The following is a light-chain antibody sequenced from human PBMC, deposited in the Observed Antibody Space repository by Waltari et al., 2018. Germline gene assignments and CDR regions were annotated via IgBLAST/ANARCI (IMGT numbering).Light chain of an antibody. Sequence: EIVVTQSPATLSLSPGDRATLSCRASQSVTNNLAWYQQKPGQAPRLLIYRASTRATSIPARISGSGSGTEFTLTISSLQSEDFAFYYCQQYNNWPLTFGGGTKVEIK. V-gene: IGKV3-15*01. CDR1: QSVTNN. J-gene: IGKJ4*01. CDR2: RAS. CDR3: QQYNNWPLT.